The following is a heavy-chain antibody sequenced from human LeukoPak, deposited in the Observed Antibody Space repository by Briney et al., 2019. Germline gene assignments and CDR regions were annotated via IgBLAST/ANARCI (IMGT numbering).Heavy chain of an antibody. CDR1: GFTFSTYW. Sequence: GGSLRLSCAASGFTFSTYWMSWVRQAPGKGLEWVANIKPDGSEKYYVDSVKGRFTISRDNAKNSLHLQMNSLRAEDTAVYYCARYEVGYCSGGSCYSGVDWFDPWGQGTLVTVSS. CDR3: ARYEVGYCSGGSCYSGVDWFDP. D-gene: IGHD2-15*01. CDR2: IKPDGSEK. V-gene: IGHV3-7*03. J-gene: IGHJ5*02.